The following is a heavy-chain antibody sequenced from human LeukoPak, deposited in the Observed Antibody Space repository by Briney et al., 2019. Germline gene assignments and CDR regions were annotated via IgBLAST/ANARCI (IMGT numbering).Heavy chain of an antibody. J-gene: IGHJ5*02. D-gene: IGHD6-25*01. V-gene: IGHV3-74*01. CDR1: GFPFGNYW. CDR2: MDTDGRTT. CDR3: ATDVTGSEDR. Sequence: GGSLRLSCLASGFPFGNYWMHWVRHVPGKGLVWVARMDTDGRTTDYADSVKGRFTISRDNAKNTLYLQMRSLSADDTALYYCATDVTGSEDRWGQGTLVTVSS.